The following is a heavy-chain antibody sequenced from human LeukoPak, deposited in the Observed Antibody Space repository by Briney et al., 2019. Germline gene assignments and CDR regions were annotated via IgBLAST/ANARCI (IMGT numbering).Heavy chain of an antibody. D-gene: IGHD6-13*01. Sequence: SETLSLTCPVSAGSISSYYWSRIRQPAGKGLEWIGRIYTSGSTSYHPSLKSRVTMSVDTSKDQFSLKLSSVTAADTAVYYCASLAAPIDYWGQGTLVTVSS. CDR3: ASLAAPIDY. CDR2: IYTSGST. J-gene: IGHJ4*02. V-gene: IGHV4-4*07. CDR1: AGSISSYY.